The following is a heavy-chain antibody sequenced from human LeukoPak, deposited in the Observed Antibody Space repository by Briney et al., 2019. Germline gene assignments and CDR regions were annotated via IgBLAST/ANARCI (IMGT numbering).Heavy chain of an antibody. CDR3: ARDRSGYYYEPFDY. Sequence: SVKVSCEASGGTFSSYAISWVRRAPGQGLEWMGGIIPIFGTANYAQKFQGRVTITADESTSTAYMELSSLRSEDTAVYYCARDRSGYYYEPFDYWGQGTLVTVSS. CDR2: IIPIFGTA. J-gene: IGHJ4*02. V-gene: IGHV1-69*13. D-gene: IGHD3-22*01. CDR1: GGTFSSYA.